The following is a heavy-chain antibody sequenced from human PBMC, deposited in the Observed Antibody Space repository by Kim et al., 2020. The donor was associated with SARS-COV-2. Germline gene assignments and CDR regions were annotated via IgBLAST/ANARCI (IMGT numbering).Heavy chain of an antibody. V-gene: IGHV3-7*01. CDR2: IKQDGSEK. CDR3: AREAPGYYDSSGYYLALYYYYYGMDV. J-gene: IGHJ6*02. Sequence: GGSLRLSCAASGFTFSSYWMSWVRQAPGKGLEWVANIKQDGSEKYYVDSVKGRFTISRDNAKNSLYLQMNSLRAEDTAVYYCAREAPGYYDSSGYYLALYYYYYGMDVWGQGTTVTVSS. D-gene: IGHD3-22*01. CDR1: GFTFSSYW.